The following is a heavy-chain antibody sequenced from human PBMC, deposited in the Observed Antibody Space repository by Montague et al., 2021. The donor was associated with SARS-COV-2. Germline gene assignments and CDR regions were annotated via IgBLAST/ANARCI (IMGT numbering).Heavy chain of an antibody. V-gene: IGHV4-34*01. CDR3: ARVVGRGYRGYKGEY. CDR2: INHSGGT. CDR1: GRSFSVYY. Sequence: SETLSLTCAVYGRSFSVYYWSWLRQSPRSGLEWIAEINHSGGTNYNPSLKSRVTISVDTSKNQFSLKLTSVTAADTAVYYCARVVGRGYRGYKGEYWGQGTLVTVSS. D-gene: IGHD5-12*01. J-gene: IGHJ4*02.